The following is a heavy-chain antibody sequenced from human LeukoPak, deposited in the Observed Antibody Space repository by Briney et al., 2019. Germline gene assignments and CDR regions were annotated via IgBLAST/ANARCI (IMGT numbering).Heavy chain of an antibody. J-gene: IGHJ3*01. Sequence: SVKVSCKASGDTFGDSAIGWVRQAPGQGLEWMGGTIPVSDTATYAQKFQGRVTITAEESTRTTYMELSGLTSDDTALYYCSXXXXXXXIXXXXXXVFDVXGQGTMVTVSS. CDR2: TIPVSDTA. CDR1: GDTFGDSA. V-gene: IGHV1-69*01. CDR3: SXXXXXXXIXXXXXXVFDV.